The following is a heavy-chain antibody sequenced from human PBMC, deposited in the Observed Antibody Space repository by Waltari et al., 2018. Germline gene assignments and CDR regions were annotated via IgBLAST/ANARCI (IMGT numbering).Heavy chain of an antibody. CDR3: ARGWRRGYRSINWFDP. CDR2: SNHSGSP. J-gene: IGHJ5*02. D-gene: IGHD5-18*01. Sequence: QLQLQQWGARLLTPSATLSMPCGVHGQSFSGFCCTWIRQSPGRGLEWIAESNHSGSPSYNPSLASRVTISVDTSKNEFSLDLTSVTAADTAVYYCARGWRRGYRSINWFDPWGQGSLVTVSS. CDR1: GQSFSGFC. V-gene: IGHV4-34*02.